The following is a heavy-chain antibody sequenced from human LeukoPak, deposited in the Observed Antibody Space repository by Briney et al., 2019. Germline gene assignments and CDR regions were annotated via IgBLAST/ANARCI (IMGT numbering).Heavy chain of an antibody. J-gene: IGHJ5*02. CDR1: GGSISSSSYY. V-gene: IGHV4-39*07. D-gene: IGHD2-2*01. Sequence: SETLSLTCTVSGGSISSSSYYWGWIRQPPGKGLEWIGNIYYSGSTYYNPSLKSRVTISIDTSKNQFSLKLSSVTAADTAVYYCARGRPPPRYCSRTSCCTRGFDPWGQGTLVTVSS. CDR2: IYYSGST. CDR3: ARGRPPPRYCSRTSCCTRGFDP.